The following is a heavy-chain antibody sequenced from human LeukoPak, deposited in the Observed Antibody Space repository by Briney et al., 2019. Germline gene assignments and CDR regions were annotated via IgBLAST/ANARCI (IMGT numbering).Heavy chain of an antibody. V-gene: IGHV3-23*01. CDR3: AKDIVVVPAAIDDSFDY. CDR1: GFTFSSYA. J-gene: IGHJ4*02. D-gene: IGHD2-2*02. Sequence: GGSLRLSCAASGFTFSSYAMSWVRQAPGKGLEWVSAISGSGGSTYYADSVKGRFTISRDNSKNTLYLQMNSLRAEDTVVYYCAKDIVVVPAAIDDSFDYWGQGTLVTVSS. CDR2: ISGSGGST.